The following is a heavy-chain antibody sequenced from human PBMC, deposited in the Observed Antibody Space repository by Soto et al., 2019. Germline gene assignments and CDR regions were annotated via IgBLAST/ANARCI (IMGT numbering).Heavy chain of an antibody. J-gene: IGHJ4*02. V-gene: IGHV1-69*01. CDR1: GGTFSSYA. CDR3: ARDSSRSIAAAGTAH. D-gene: IGHD6-13*01. CDR2: IIPIFGTA. Sequence: QVQLVQSGAEVKKPGSSVKVSCKASGGTFSSYAISWVRQAPGQGLEWMGGIIPIFGTANYAQKFQGRVTITADESKSKAYMELSSLRSEDTAVYYCARDSSRSIAAAGTAHWGQGTLVTVSS.